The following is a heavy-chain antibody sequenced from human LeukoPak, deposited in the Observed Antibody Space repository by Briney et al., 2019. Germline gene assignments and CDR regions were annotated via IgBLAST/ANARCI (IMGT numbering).Heavy chain of an antibody. J-gene: IGHJ5*02. Sequence: SETLSLTCAVYGGSFSGYYWSWIRQPPGKGLEWIGEINHSGSTNYNPSLKSRVTISVDTSKNQFSLKLSSVTAADTAVYYCARGLNPYGDYGVGWFDPWGQGTLVTVSS. CDR2: INHSGST. V-gene: IGHV4-34*01. CDR1: GGSFSGYY. D-gene: IGHD4-17*01. CDR3: ARGLNPYGDYGVGWFDP.